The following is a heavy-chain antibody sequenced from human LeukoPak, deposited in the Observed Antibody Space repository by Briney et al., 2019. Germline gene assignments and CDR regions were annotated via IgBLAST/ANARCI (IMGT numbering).Heavy chain of an antibody. CDR3: AKGLGEFASAPDS. V-gene: IGHV3-23*01. Sequence: GGSLRLSCAASGFTFSNFGMSWVRQAPGKGLEWVSAIFGNGVTTYYADSVKGRFIISRDNSQNRLFLQVNSLRVEDTAVYYCAKGLGEFASAPDSWGQGTLVTVSS. D-gene: IGHD6-6*01. CDR2: IFGNGVTT. CDR1: GFTFSNFG. J-gene: IGHJ5*01.